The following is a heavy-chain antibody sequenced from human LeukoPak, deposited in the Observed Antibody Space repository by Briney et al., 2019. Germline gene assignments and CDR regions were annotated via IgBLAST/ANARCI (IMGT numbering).Heavy chain of an antibody. CDR1: GVTLSNYG. J-gene: IGHJ4*02. D-gene: IGHD3-22*01. CDR2: ISDSGGRT. Sequence: GGSLRLSCAVSGVTLSNYGMTWVRQAPGKGLEWVAGISDSGGRTNYADSVKGRFTISRDNPKNTLYLQMNSLRAEDTAVYFCAKRGVVIRVILVGFHKEAYYFDSWGQGALVTISS. CDR3: AKRGVVIRVILVGFHKEAYYFDS. V-gene: IGHV3-23*01.